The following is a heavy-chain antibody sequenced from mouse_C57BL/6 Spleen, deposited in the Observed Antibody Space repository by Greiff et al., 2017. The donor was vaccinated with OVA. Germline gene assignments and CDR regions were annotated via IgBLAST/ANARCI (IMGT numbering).Heavy chain of an antibody. CDR3: ARKGGYYVYYFDY. D-gene: IGHD2-3*01. CDR2: IDPSDSET. V-gene: IGHV1-52*01. Sequence: QVHVKQPGAELVRPGSSVKLSCKASGYTFTSYWMHWVKQRPIQGLEWIGNIDPSDSETHYNQKFKDKATLTVDKSSSTAYMQLSSLTSEDSAVYYCARKGGYYVYYFDYWGQGTTLTVSS. CDR1: GYTFTSYW. J-gene: IGHJ2*01.